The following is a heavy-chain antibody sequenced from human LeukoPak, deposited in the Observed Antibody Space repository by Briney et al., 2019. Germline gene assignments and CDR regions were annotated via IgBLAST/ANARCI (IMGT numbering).Heavy chain of an antibody. V-gene: IGHV1-2*02. CDR2: INPNSGGT. CDR3: ALYYYDSSGYYPFDY. J-gene: IGHJ4*02. Sequence: GASVKVSCKASGYTFTGYDMHWVRQTTGQGPESMTCINPNSGGTNYAQKFQGRVTMTRDTSISTAYMELSRLRSDDTAVYYCALYYYDSSGYYPFDYWGQGTLVTVSS. CDR1: GYTFTGYD. D-gene: IGHD3-22*01.